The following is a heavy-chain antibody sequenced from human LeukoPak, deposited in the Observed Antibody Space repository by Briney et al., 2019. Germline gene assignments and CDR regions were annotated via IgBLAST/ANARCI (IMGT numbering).Heavy chain of an antibody. CDR2: ISSSGTTT. Sequence: PGGSLRLSCVASGFTFSGFEMKWVRQAPGKGLEWVSYISSSGTTTYYADSVKGRFTISRDNAKNSLYLQVNSLRAEDTAVYYCARAYAADYWGQGTLVTVSS. J-gene: IGHJ4*02. CDR3: ARAYAADY. V-gene: IGHV3-48*03. CDR1: GFTFSGFE. D-gene: IGHD3-16*01.